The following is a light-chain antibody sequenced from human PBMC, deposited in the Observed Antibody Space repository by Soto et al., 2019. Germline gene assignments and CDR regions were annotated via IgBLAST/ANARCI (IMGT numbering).Light chain of an antibody. CDR2: NNY. CDR3: AAWDDSLNAVV. J-gene: IGLJ2*01. V-gene: IGLV1-44*01. CDR1: SSNIGSNT. Sequence: QAVVTQPPSASGTPGQRVTISCSGSSSNIGSNTVNWYQQLPGTAPKLLIYNNYQRPSGVPDRFSGSKSGTSASLAISGLQSEDEVDYYCAAWDDSLNAVVFGGGTKLTVL.